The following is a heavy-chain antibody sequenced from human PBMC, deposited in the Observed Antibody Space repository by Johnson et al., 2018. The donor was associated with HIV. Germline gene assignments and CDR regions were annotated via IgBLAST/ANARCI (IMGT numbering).Heavy chain of an antibody. V-gene: IGHV3-30*04. J-gene: IGHJ3*02. CDR2: ISYDESNK. CDR1: GFTLRSYA. D-gene: IGHD6-13*01. Sequence: QMMLVESGGGVVQPGRSLRLSCGASGFTLRSYAMHWVRQAPGKGLEWVAVISYDESNKYYVDSVKGRFTISRDNSKNTLYLQMNSLRAEDTAVYYCAREKLRYSRPSKHDAFDIWGQGTMVTVSS. CDR3: AREKLRYSRPSKHDAFDI.